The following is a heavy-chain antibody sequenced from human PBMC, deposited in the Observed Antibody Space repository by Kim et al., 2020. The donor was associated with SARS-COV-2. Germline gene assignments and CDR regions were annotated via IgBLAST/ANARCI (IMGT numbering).Heavy chain of an antibody. CDR3: ARHSYYDILTGYHVADYYYYYYGMDV. D-gene: IGHD3-9*01. CDR1: GYTFTSYG. J-gene: IGHJ6*02. CDR2: ISAYNGNT. Sequence: ASVKVSCKASGYTFTSYGISWVRQAPGQGLEWMGWISAYNGNTNYAQKLQGRVTMTTDTSTSTAYMELRSLRSDDTAVYYCARHSYYDILTGYHVADYYYYYYGMDVWGQGTTVTVSS. V-gene: IGHV1-18*04.